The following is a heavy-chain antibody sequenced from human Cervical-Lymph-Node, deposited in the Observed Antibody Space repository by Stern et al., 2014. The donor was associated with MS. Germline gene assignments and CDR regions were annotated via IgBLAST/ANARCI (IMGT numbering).Heavy chain of an antibody. J-gene: IGHJ2*01. V-gene: IGHV1-69*01. CDR1: GGSFLTSA. Sequence: VQLVESGAEVKTPGSSVKVSCRPSGGSFLTSALRWVRPAPGHGLAWMGGISPIFGAPDYAQRFQARLTITADESTSTAYMELGSLTSDDTAIYYCAQGAGSYWYVGLWGRGTPITVSS. CDR3: AQGAGSYWYVGL. CDR2: ISPIFGAP. D-gene: IGHD6-19*01.